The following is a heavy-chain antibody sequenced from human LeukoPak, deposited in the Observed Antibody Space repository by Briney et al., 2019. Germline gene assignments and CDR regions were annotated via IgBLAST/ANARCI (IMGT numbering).Heavy chain of an antibody. J-gene: IGHJ4*02. V-gene: IGHV4-61*02. Sequence: SETLSLTCTVSGDSISSGYYYWSWIRQPAGKGLEWIGRIYTSGSTNYNPSLKSRVTISVDTSKNQFSLKLSSVTAADTAVYYCARADISGGWIAYYFDYWGQGTLVTVSS. CDR1: GDSISSGYYY. D-gene: IGHD2-15*01. CDR2: IYTSGST. CDR3: ARADISGGWIAYYFDY.